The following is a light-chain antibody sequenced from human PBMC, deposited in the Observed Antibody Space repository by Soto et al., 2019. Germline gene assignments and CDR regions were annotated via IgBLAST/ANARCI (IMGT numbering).Light chain of an antibody. J-gene: IGKJ4*01. CDR2: GVS. V-gene: IGKV3-15*01. CDR1: QSVFTN. CDR3: QQYNTWPLT. Sequence: EIVMTQSPATLSVSPGERATLSSRASQSVFTNFAWYQHKPGQAPRLLIYGVSTRATGVPVRFSGSGSGTEFTLTISSLQSEDFAVYYCQQYNTWPLTFGGGTKVEIK.